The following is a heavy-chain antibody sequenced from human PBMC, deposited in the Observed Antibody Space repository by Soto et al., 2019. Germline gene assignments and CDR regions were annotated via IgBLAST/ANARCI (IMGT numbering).Heavy chain of an antibody. D-gene: IGHD2-15*01. CDR1: GGTFGNSA. J-gene: IGHJ6*02. CDR3: ARDKDRQQLGGNYYYGIDV. Sequence: QVKLVQSGAEVKKPGSSVSVSCKASGGTFGNSAISWVRQAPGQGLEWMGGIIPIFSTPDYAQKFQGRVTITADESTTTACMELTSLKSEDTAVYYCARDKDRQQLGGNYYYGIDVWGQGTTVTVSS. CDR2: IIPIFSTP. V-gene: IGHV1-69*12.